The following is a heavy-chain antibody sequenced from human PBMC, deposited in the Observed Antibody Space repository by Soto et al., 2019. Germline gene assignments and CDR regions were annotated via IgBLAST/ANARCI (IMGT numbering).Heavy chain of an antibody. V-gene: IGHV4-59*01. CDR3: ARSGKRSQAAAGTRLLDYYYYMDV. J-gene: IGHJ6*03. D-gene: IGHD6-13*01. CDR2: IYYSGST. CDR1: GGSISSYY. Sequence: SETLSLTCTVSGGSISSYYLSWIRQPPGKGLGWIGYIYYSGSTNYNPSLKSRVTISVDTSKNQFSLKLSSVTAADTAVYYCARSGKRSQAAAGTRLLDYYYYMDVWGKGTTVTVS.